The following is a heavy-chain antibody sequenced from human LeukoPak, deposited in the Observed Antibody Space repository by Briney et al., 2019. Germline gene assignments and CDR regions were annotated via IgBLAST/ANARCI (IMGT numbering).Heavy chain of an antibody. CDR3: AKDWGVIFVMYYFDY. D-gene: IGHD3-10*01. Sequence: GGSLRLSCAASGFTFSSYGMHWVRQAPGKGLEWVAVISYDGSNKYYADSVKGRFTISRDNSKNTPYLQMNSLRAEDTAVYYCAKDWGVIFVMYYFDYWGQGTLVTVSS. V-gene: IGHV3-30*18. J-gene: IGHJ4*02. CDR2: ISYDGSNK. CDR1: GFTFSSYG.